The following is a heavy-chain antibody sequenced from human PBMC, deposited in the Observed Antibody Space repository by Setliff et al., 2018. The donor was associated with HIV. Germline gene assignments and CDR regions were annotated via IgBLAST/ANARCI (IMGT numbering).Heavy chain of an antibody. CDR3: ARLIKHYDVWSGYYGAYYYYMDV. D-gene: IGHD3-3*01. V-gene: IGHV1-18*01. Sequence: GASVKVSCKASGYTFSTYGISWVRQAPGHGLEWVGWITPYNNNTQYTQHLQGRVTMTTYTYTSTAYVDLRSLRSDDTAVYYCARLIKHYDVWSGYYGAYYYYMDVWGTGTTVTVSS. CDR2: ITPYNNNT. J-gene: IGHJ6*03. CDR1: GYTFSTYG.